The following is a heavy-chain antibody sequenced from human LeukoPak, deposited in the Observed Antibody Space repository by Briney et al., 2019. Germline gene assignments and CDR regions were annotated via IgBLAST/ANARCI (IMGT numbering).Heavy chain of an antibody. D-gene: IGHD3-9*01. V-gene: IGHV1-8*01. CDR1: GYTFTSYD. J-gene: IGHJ4*02. CDR2: VNPNSGNT. CDR3: ATNYDILTGYYIFDY. Sequence: ASVKVSCKASGYTFTSYDMNWVRQATGQGLEWMGWVNPNSGNTGYAQKFQGRVTMTRNTSISTAYMELSSLRSEDTAVYYCATNYDILTGYYIFDYWGQGTLVTVSS.